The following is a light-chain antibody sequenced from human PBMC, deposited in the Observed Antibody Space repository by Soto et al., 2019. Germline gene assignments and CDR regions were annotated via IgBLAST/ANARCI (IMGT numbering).Light chain of an antibody. CDR2: GAS. J-gene: IGKJ5*01. Sequence: LTQLPGTLSLSPGETATLSCRASYRITVNYLAWYQHKPGQPPRLLIYGASNRATGIPARFSGSGSGTDFTLTISNLEPEDFAVYYCQQRSNWPANFGQGTRLEI. V-gene: IGKV3-11*01. CDR3: QQRSNWPAN. CDR1: YRITVNY.